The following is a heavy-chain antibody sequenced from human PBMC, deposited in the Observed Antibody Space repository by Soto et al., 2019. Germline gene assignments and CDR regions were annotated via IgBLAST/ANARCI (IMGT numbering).Heavy chain of an antibody. V-gene: IGHV3-23*01. J-gene: IGHJ4*02. CDR1: GFTFSSYA. CDR2: ISGSGGGT. D-gene: IGHD6-13*01. Sequence: GGSLRLSCAASGFTFSSYAMSWVRQAPGKGLEWVSAISGSGGGTYYADSVKGRFTISRDNSKNTLYLQMNSLRAEDTAVYYCAKKQQLVRSGPDYWGQGTLVTVSS. CDR3: AKKQQLVRSGPDY.